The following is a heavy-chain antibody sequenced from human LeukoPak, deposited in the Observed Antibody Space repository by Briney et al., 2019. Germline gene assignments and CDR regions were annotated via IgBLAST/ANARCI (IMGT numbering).Heavy chain of an antibody. CDR3: ARRGTRYCSSTSCYQKYYYYYGMDV. CDR1: GYTFTSYG. CDR2: ISAYNGNT. D-gene: IGHD2-2*01. J-gene: IGHJ6*02. V-gene: IGHV1-18*01. Sequence: GASVKVSCKASGYTFTSYGISWVRQAPGQGLEWMGWISAYNGNTNYAQKLQGRVTMTTDTSTSTAYMELSSLRSEDTAVYYCARRGTRYCSSTSCYQKYYYYYGMDVWGQGTTVTVSS.